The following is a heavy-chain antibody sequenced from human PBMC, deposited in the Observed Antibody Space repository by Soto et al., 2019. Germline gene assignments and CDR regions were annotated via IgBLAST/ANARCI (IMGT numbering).Heavy chain of an antibody. Sequence: EVQLVESGGGLVQPGGSLRLSCAASGFAFSSYWMQWVRQPPGKGPVWVSRISSDGRNTTYADPVKGRFTISRDNAKNTLHLQMTSLTDDDTAVHYCIKASTVTGVGGYRWGQGTLVTVSS. CDR3: IKASTVTGVGGYR. CDR1: GFAFSSYW. J-gene: IGHJ5*02. V-gene: IGHV3-74*03. D-gene: IGHD6-19*01. CDR2: ISSDGRNT.